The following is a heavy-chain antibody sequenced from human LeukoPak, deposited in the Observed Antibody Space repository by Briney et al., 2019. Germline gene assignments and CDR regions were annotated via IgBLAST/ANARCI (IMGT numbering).Heavy chain of an antibody. Sequence: SSETLSLTCTVSGDSISSSSSYWGWIRQPPGKGLEWIGSIYYSGSTYYNPSLKSRVTISVDTSKNQFSLKLSSVTAADTAVYYCARQASAPGAFDIWGQGTMVTVSS. CDR1: GDSISSSSSY. CDR2: IYYSGST. V-gene: IGHV4-39*01. D-gene: IGHD2-21*01. J-gene: IGHJ3*02. CDR3: ARQASAPGAFDI.